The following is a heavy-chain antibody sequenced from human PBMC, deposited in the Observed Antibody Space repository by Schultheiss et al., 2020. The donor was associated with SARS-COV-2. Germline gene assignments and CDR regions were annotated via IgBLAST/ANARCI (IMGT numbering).Heavy chain of an antibody. J-gene: IGHJ4*02. CDR1: GDSIRSSY. CDR2: IYYSGTT. Sequence: GSLRLSCTVSGDSIRSSYWSWIRQPPGKGLEWIAYIYYSGTTDYNPSLKSQVTMSVDTSKNQFSLKLSSVTAADTAVYYCARQGWDDYWGQGTLVTVSS. CDR3: ARQGWDDY. D-gene: IGHD1-26*01. V-gene: IGHV4-59*08.